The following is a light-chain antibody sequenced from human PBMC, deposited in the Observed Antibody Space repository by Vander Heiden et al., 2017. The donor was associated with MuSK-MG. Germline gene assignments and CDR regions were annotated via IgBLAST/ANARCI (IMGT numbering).Light chain of an antibody. Sequence: EIVLTQSPATLSVSPGERATLSCRASQSVSSNLAWYQQKPGQAPRLLIYGASTRATGIPARFSGSGSGTEFTLTISSLQSEDFAVYYCHQEYNCGGTVGQGTKVEIK. CDR1: QSVSSN. CDR2: GAS. J-gene: IGKJ1*01. CDR3: HQEYNCGGT. V-gene: IGKV3-15*01.